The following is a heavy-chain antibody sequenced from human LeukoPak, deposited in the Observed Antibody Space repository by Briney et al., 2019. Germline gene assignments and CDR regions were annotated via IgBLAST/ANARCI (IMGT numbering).Heavy chain of an antibody. CDR1: GYTFTSYD. J-gene: IGHJ4*02. D-gene: IGHD5-24*01. Sequence: GASVKVSCKASGYTFTSYDINWVRQATGQGLEWMGWMNPNSGNTGYAQKFQGRVTMTRNTSISTAYMELSSLRSEDTAVYYWARAKSNRRDGYNYFVYWGQGTLVTVSS. CDR2: MNPNSGNT. V-gene: IGHV1-8*01. CDR3: ARAKSNRRDGYNYFVY.